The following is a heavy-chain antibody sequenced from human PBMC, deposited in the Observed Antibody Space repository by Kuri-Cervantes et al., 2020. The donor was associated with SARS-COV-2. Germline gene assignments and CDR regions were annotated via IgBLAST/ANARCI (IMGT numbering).Heavy chain of an antibody. J-gene: IGHJ3*02. CDR1: GGTFSSYA. CDR3: ARDPARHDYGDYGDAFDI. D-gene: IGHD4-17*01. V-gene: IGHV1-69*04. CDR2: ITPILGIA. Sequence: SVKVSCKASGGTFSSYAISWVRQAPGQGLEWMGRITPILGIANYAQKLQGRVTMTTDTSTSTAYMELRSLRSDDTAVYYCARDPARHDYGDYGDAFDIWGQGTMVTVSS.